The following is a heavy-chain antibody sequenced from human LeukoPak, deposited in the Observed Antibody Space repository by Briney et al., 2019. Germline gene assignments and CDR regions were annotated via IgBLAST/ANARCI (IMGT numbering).Heavy chain of an antibody. CDR3: ARTLPITMVRGPLRAFDI. V-gene: IGHV4-59*01. Sequence: SETLSLTCTVSGGSISSYYWSWIRQPPGKGLEWIGYIYYSGGTNYNPSLKSRVTISVDTSKNQFSLKLSSVTAADTAVYYCARTLPITMVRGPLRAFDIWGQGTMVTVSS. CDR2: IYYSGGT. CDR1: GGSISSYY. J-gene: IGHJ3*02. D-gene: IGHD3-10*01.